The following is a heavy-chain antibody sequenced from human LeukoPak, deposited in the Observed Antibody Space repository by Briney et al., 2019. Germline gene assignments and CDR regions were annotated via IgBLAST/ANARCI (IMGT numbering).Heavy chain of an antibody. J-gene: IGHJ6*02. V-gene: IGHV4-39*01. D-gene: IGHD3-3*01. CDR3: ASAPEDFWSGYSYFGGMDV. Sequence: SGTLSLTCTVSGGSISSSSYYWGWIRQPPGKGLEWIGSIYYSGSTYYNPSLKSRVTVSVDTSKNQFSLKLSSVTAADTAVYYCASAPEDFWSGYSYFGGMDVWGQGTTVTVSS. CDR2: IYYSGST. CDR1: GGSISSSSYY.